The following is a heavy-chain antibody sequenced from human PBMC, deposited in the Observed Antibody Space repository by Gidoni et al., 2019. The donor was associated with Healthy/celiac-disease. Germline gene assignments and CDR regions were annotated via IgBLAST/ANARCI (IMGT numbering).Heavy chain of an antibody. CDR2: IYYSGST. CDR1: GGSLSSSNYY. D-gene: IGHD6-19*01. V-gene: IGHV4-39*01. Sequence: QLQLQESGPGLVKPSGILSLTCTVSGGSLSSSNYYWGWLRQPPGKGLEWIGTIYYSGSTYYNPSLKSRVTISVDTSRNQFSLKLSSVTAADTAVYYCARRSGYSSAWYDYWGQGTLVTVSS. J-gene: IGHJ4*02. CDR3: ARRSGYSSAWYDY.